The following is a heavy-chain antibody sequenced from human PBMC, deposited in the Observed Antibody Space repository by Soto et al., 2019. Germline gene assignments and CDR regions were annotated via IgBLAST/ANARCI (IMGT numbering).Heavy chain of an antibody. J-gene: IGHJ4*02. V-gene: IGHV1-69*01. D-gene: IGHD4-17*01. Sequence: QVQLVQSVAEVKKPGSSVKVSCKASGGTFSSYAISWVRQSPGQGLEWMGGIIPIFGTANYAQKFQGRVTITADESTSTAYMELSSLRSEDTAVYYCARDSPATVTTSALDYWGQGTLVTVSS. CDR3: ARDSPATVTTSALDY. CDR2: IIPIFGTA. CDR1: GGTFSSYA.